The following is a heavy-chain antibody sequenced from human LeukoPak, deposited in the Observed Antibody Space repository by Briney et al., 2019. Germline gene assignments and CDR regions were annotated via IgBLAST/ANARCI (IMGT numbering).Heavy chain of an antibody. D-gene: IGHD3-16*01. J-gene: IGHJ6*03. CDR3: ARDYTSRRGYMDV. CDR1: GYTLTELS. CDR2: FDPEDGET. Sequence: ASVKVSCKVTGYTLTELSMHWVRQAPGKGLEWMGGFDPEDGETIYAQKFQGRVTMTRDTSISTAYMELSRLRSDDTAVYYCARDYTSRRGYMDVWGKGTTVTVSS. V-gene: IGHV1-24*01.